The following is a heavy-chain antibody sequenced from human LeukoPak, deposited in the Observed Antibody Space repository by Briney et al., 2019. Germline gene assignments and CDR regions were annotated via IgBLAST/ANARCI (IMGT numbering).Heavy chain of an antibody. CDR1: GGSFSGHY. J-gene: IGHJ1*01. Sequence: SETLSLTCAVYGGSFSGHYWSWLRQPPGKGLEWIGEINHSGDINYNPSLKSRVSISIDTSKNQFSLDVTSVTAADTAIYYCASGMIPFQEWGQGDLVIVS. D-gene: IGHD3-22*01. CDR2: INHSGDI. CDR3: ASGMIPFQE. V-gene: IGHV4-34*01.